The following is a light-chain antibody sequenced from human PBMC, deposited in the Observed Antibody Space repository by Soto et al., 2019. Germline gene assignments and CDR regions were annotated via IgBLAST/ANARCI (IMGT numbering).Light chain of an antibody. Sequence: QSALTQPASVSGSPGQSITISCTGTSSAVGNYNLVSWYQHHPGTAPKLLVYEATKRPSGVSSRFSGSKSGHPASLTISVLLAEDEAEYYCCSAANRRSAVVFGGGTKLTVL. CDR2: EAT. V-gene: IGLV2-14*02. J-gene: IGLJ2*01. CDR3: CSAANRRSAVV. CDR1: SSAVGNYNL.